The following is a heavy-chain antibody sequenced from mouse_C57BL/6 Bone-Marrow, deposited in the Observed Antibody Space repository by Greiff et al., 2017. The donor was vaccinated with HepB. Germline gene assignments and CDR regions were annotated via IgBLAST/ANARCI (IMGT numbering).Heavy chain of an antibody. J-gene: IGHJ4*01. CDR3: TRERYYGSSLYAMDY. V-gene: IGHV5-9-1*02. CDR1: GFTFSSYA. Sequence: EVQLVESGEGLVKPGGSLKLSCAASGFTFSSYAMSWVRQTPEKRLEWVAYISSGGDYIYYADTVKGRFTISRDNARNTLYLQMSSLKSEDTAMYYCTRERYYGSSLYAMDYWGQGTSVTVSS. D-gene: IGHD1-1*01. CDR2: ISSGGDYI.